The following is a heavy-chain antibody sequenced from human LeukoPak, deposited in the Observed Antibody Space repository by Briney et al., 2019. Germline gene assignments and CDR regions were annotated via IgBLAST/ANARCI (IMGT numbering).Heavy chain of an antibody. Sequence: PGRSLRLSCAASGFTFSSYGMHWVRQAPGKGLEWVAVISYDGSNKYYADSVKGRFTISRDNSKNTLYQQMNSLRPEDTAVYYCAKDRSSGWYSFQHWGQGTLVTVSS. CDR2: ISYDGSNK. CDR3: AKDRSSGWYSFQH. CDR1: GFTFSSYG. J-gene: IGHJ1*01. V-gene: IGHV3-30*18. D-gene: IGHD6-19*01.